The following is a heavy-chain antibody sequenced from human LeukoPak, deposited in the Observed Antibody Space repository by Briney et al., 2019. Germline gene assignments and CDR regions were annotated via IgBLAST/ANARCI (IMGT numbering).Heavy chain of an antibody. D-gene: IGHD6-13*01. CDR1: GGSISSSSYY. CDR3: ARKGVAAAGPNWFDP. Sequence: SETLSLTCTVSGGSISSSSYYWDWIRQPPGKGLEWIGSIYYSGSTYYNPSLKSRVTISVDTSKNQFSLKLSSVTAADTAVYYCARKGVAAAGPNWFDPWGQGTLVTVSS. J-gene: IGHJ5*02. CDR2: IYYSGST. V-gene: IGHV4-39*01.